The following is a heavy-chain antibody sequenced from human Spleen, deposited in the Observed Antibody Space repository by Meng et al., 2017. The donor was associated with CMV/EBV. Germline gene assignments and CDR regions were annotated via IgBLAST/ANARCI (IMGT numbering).Heavy chain of an antibody. CDR1: GFTFSSYS. D-gene: IGHD7-27*01. V-gene: IGHV3-23*01. Sequence: GESLKISCAASGFTFSSYSMIWVRQAPGKGLEWVSEISGSDGRTYYADSVKGRFTISRDNSRNTLYLQLNSLRAEDTAVYYCARDNNWGPDYWGQGTLVTVSS. CDR3: ARDNNWGPDY. CDR2: ISGSDGRT. J-gene: IGHJ4*02.